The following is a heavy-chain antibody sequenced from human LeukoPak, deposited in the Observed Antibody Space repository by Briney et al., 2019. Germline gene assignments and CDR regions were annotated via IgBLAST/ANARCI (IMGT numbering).Heavy chain of an antibody. V-gene: IGHV3-23*01. D-gene: IGHD6-13*01. Sequence: PGGSLRLSCAASGFTFSNYGMNWVRQAPGKGLEWVSGITGSADVTYYADSVDGRFTISRDNSRDTLFLQMNSLRVEDTAVYYCVRTRGTAAAGAYFGSVHDVFDIWGQGTKVTVSP. CDR2: ITGSADVT. CDR3: VRTRGTAAAGAYFGSVHDVFDI. CDR1: GFTFSNYG. J-gene: IGHJ3*02.